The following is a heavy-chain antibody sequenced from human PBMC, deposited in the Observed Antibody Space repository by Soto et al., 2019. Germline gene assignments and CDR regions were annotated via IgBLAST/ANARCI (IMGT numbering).Heavy chain of an antibody. CDR3: AGDGVRNGAYNGWLDP. D-gene: IGHD3-16*01. J-gene: IGHJ5*02. CDR2: IKQDGREK. CDR1: GFSFSSYW. Sequence: DVQLVESGGDLVQPGGSLRLSCAASGFSFSSYWMTWVRQAPGKGLEWVDNIKQDGREKYYVASVKGRFTISRDNGKNLLFLQMDSLTPDDTAVYYCAGDGVRNGAYNGWLDPWGQGTLVTVSS. V-gene: IGHV3-7*03.